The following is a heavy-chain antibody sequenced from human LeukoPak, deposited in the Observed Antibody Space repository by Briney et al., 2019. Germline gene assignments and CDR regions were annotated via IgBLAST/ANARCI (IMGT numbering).Heavy chain of an antibody. CDR2: IGTAGDT. CDR1: GFTFSSYD. V-gene: IGHV3-13*01. CDR3: ARGGYCSSTSCYNGVWFDP. J-gene: IGHJ5*02. Sequence: GGSLRLSCAASGFTFSSYDMHWVRQATGKGLEWVSAIGTAGDTYYPGSVKGRFTISRGNAKNSLYLQMNSLRAGDTAVYYCARGGYCSSTSCYNGVWFDPWGQGTLVTVSS. D-gene: IGHD2-2*02.